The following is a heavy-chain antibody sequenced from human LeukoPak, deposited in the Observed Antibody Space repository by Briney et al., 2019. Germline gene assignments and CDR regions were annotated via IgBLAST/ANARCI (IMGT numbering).Heavy chain of an antibody. V-gene: IGHV4-39*01. Sequence: PSETLSLTCTVSSGSISSSSYYGAWIRQPPGKGLEWIGRIYTSGSTNYNPSLKSRITMSIDTSKNQFSLKLSSVTAADTAVYYCARRVMFDASDIWGQGTMVTVSS. CDR2: IYTSGST. J-gene: IGHJ3*02. CDR1: SGSISSSSYY. CDR3: ARRVMFDASDI. D-gene: IGHD3-10*02.